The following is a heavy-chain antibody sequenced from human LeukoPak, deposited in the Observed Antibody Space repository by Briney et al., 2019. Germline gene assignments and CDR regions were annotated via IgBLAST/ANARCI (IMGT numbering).Heavy chain of an antibody. V-gene: IGHV6-1*01. D-gene: IGHD5-18*01. CDR3: LREYTYGRFDY. J-gene: IGHJ4*02. CDR2: TYFRSQWYS. CDR1: GDSVSSDSAA. Sequence: SQTLSLTCAISGDSVSSDSAAWNWIRQSPSRGLEWLGRTYFRSQWYSDYAVSVRSRITINSETSKNQSSLHLNSVTPDDTAVYFCLREYTYGRFDYWAREPWSPSPQ.